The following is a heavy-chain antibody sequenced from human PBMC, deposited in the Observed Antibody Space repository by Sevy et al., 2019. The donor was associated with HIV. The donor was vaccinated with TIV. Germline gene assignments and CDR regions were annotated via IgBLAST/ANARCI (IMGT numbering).Heavy chain of an antibody. CDR1: GFTFSSYG. D-gene: IGHD6-13*01. CDR2: ISYDGSNK. Sequence: GGCLRLSCAASGFTFSSYGMHWVRQAPGKGLEWVAVISYDGSNKYYADSVKGRFTISRDNSKNTLYLQMNSLRAEDTAVYYCAKDYLSAAAGDGFDYWGQGTLVTVSS. V-gene: IGHV3-30*18. CDR3: AKDYLSAAAGDGFDY. J-gene: IGHJ4*02.